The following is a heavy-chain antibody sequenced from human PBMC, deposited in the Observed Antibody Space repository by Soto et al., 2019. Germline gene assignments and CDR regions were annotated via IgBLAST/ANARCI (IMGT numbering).Heavy chain of an antibody. J-gene: IGHJ3*02. V-gene: IGHV5-51*01. CDR1: GYSFTSYW. CDR3: ARDYGHKQAFDAFDI. CDR2: IYPGDSDT. Sequence: PGESLKISCKGSGYSFTSYWIGWVRQMPGKGLEWMGIIYPGDSDTRYSPSFQGQVTISADKSISTAYLQWSSLKASDTAMYYCARDYGHKQAFDAFDIWGQGTMVTVSS. D-gene: IGHD4-17*01.